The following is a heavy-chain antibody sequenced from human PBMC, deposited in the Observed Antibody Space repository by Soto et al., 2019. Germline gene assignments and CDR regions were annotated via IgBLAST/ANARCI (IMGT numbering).Heavy chain of an antibody. J-gene: IGHJ5*02. CDR1: GGTFSSYA. Sequence: QVQLVQSGAEVKKPGSSVKVSCKASGGTFSSYAISWVRQAPGQGLEWMGGIIPIFSTANYAQKFQGRVTITADESTTTAYMELSSLRSEDTAVYYCARPTRFYYDSSGQSAWFDPWGQGTLVTVSS. V-gene: IGHV1-69*12. CDR3: ARPTRFYYDSSGQSAWFDP. CDR2: IIPIFSTA. D-gene: IGHD3-22*01.